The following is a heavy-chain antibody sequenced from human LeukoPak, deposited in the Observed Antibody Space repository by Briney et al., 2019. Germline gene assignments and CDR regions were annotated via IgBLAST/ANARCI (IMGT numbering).Heavy chain of an antibody. CDR2: IIPIFGTA. CDR3: ARESPDSGSYGRFDP. J-gene: IGHJ5*02. CDR1: GYTFTGYY. D-gene: IGHD1-26*01. Sequence: ASVKVSCKASGYTFTGYYMHWVRQAPGQGLEWMGGIIPIFGTANYAQKFQGRVTITADDSTSTAYMELSSLRSEDTAVYYCARESPDSGSYGRFDPWGQGTLVTVSS. V-gene: IGHV1-69*13.